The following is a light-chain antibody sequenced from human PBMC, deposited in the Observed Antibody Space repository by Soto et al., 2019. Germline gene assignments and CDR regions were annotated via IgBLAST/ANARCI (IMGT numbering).Light chain of an antibody. J-gene: IGKJ1*01. V-gene: IGKV3D-15*01. CDR3: QQYNSYPWT. Sequence: IVMTQSPATLSVSPGERVTLSCRASQNVGTNLAWYQQKPGQAPRLLIYGSSTRATGIPATFSGSGSGTEFTLTISSLQSEESAVYYCQQYNSYPWTFGQGTKVEIK. CDR1: QNVGTN. CDR2: GSS.